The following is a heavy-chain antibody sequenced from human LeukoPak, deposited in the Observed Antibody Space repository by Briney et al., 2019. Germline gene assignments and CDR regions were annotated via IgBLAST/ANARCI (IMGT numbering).Heavy chain of an antibody. CDR3: ARGGAYCRGDCPLDAFDP. V-gene: IGHV3-30-3*01. J-gene: IGHJ3*01. CDR1: GFTFSTYA. CDR2: MSYDEGTK. Sequence: GGSLRLSCAASGFTFSTYAMHWVRQAPGKGLEWVAHMSYDEGTKYYADSVKGRFTISRDNSKNTRYLQMNSLRAEDTAFYYCARGGAYCRGDCPLDAFDPWGQGTMVTVSS. D-gene: IGHD2-21*02.